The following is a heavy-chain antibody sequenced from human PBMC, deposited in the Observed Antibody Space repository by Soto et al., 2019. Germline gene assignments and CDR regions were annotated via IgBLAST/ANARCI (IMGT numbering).Heavy chain of an antibody. V-gene: IGHV3-23*01. CDR3: VRPAHYDYIWGSYLDY. CDR1: GFTFSAYA. Sequence: DVQLLQSGGGLLQPGPGGSLRLSCAASGFTFSAYAMTWVRQAPGKGLEWVSAISANGGDTFYADSAKGRFTVSRDNSRNTLYLQMNSLTVEDTAVYYCVRPAHYDYIWGSYLDYWGQGALVTVSS. D-gene: IGHD3-16*02. J-gene: IGHJ4*02. CDR2: ISANGGDT.